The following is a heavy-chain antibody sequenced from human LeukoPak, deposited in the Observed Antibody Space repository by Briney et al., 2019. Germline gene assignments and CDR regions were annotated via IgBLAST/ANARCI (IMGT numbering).Heavy chain of an antibody. V-gene: IGHV3-23*01. D-gene: IGHD2-15*01. CDR3: ARSWDIVVVVAGH. CDR1: GFTFSSYA. CDR2: ISGSGGST. Sequence: GGSLRLSCAASGFTFSSYAMSWVRQAPGKGLEWVSAISGSGGSTSYADSVKGRFTISRDNAKNTLYLQMNSLRAEDTAVYYCARSWDIVVVVAGHWGQGTLVTVSS. J-gene: IGHJ4*02.